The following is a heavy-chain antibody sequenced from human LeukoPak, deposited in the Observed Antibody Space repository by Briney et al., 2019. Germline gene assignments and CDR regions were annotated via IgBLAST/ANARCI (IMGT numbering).Heavy chain of an antibody. J-gene: IGHJ5*02. CDR3: ARPWISGYDYESWFDP. Sequence: ASETLSLTCTVSSGSISSYYWTWIRQPPGKGLEWIGNIYYSGSTNYNPSLKSRVTISVDTSKNQFSLKLSSVTAADTAVYYCARPWISGYDYESWFDPWGQGTLVTVSS. CDR1: SGSISSYY. CDR2: IYYSGST. V-gene: IGHV4-59*12. D-gene: IGHD5-12*01.